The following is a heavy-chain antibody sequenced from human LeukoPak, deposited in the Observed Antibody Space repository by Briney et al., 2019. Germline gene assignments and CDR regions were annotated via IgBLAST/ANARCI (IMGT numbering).Heavy chain of an antibody. V-gene: IGHV3-30*02. CDR2: IRYDGSNK. CDR1: GFTFSSYG. D-gene: IGHD3-16*01. J-gene: IGHJ4*02. Sequence: PGGSLRLSCAASGFTFSSYGMHWVRQAPGKGLEWVAFIRYDGSNKYYADSVKGRFTISRDNSKYTLYLQMNSLRAEDTAVYYRAKDEGRRFTDWGQGTLVTVSS. CDR3: AKDEGRRFTD.